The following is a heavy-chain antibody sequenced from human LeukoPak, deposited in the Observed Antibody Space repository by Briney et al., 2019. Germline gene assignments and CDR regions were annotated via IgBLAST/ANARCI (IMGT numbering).Heavy chain of an antibody. CDR3: ARDYGGWYFDY. CDR1: GFTFSDYY. D-gene: IGHD4-23*01. CDR2: ISSRSSST. V-gene: IGHV3-11*06. Sequence: GGSLRLSCEASGFTFSDYYMNWIRQAPGKGLEWVSYISSRSSSTNYVDSVKGRFTISRDNAKNSLYLQMNSLRAEDTAVYYCARDYGGWYFDYWGQGTLVTVSS. J-gene: IGHJ4*02.